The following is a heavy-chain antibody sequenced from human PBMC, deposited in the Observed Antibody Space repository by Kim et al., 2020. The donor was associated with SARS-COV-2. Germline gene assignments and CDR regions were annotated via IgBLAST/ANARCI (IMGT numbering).Heavy chain of an antibody. CDR2: VYSSGST. Sequence: SETLSLTCIVSGGSMDNYYWSWIRQSPGTGLKWIGHVYSSGSTKYNPALRSRVTISVDVSKKQFSLKLTSVTAADTAMYYCARNGEVLGFAFGYIYFELWGPGTLVTVSS. J-gene: IGHJ2*01. CDR1: GGSMDNYY. V-gene: IGHV4-59*13. CDR3: ARNGEVLGFAFGYIYFEL. D-gene: IGHD5-12*01.